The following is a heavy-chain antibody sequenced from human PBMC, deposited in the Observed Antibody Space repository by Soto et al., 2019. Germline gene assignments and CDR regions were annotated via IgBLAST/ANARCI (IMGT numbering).Heavy chain of an antibody. CDR3: ASIASSGSLND. CDR1: GGSISSYY. CDR2: IYYSGST. D-gene: IGHD6-19*01. J-gene: IGHJ4*02. V-gene: IGHV4-59*08. Sequence: PSETLSLTCTVSGGSISSYYWSWIRQPPGKGLEWIGYIYYSGSTNYNPSLKSRVTISVDTSKNQFSLKLSSVTAADTAVYYCASIASSGSLNDWGQGTLVTVSS.